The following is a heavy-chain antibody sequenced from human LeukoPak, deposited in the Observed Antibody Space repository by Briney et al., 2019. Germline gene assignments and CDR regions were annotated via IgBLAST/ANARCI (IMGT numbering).Heavy chain of an antibody. V-gene: IGHV4-59*08. Sequence: SETLSLTCTVSGGSISSYYWSWLRQPPGKGLEWIGYIYYSGSTNYNPSLKSRVTISLDTSKTQFSLKLSSLTAADTAVYYCARVRDYYDSTYYYYYMDVWGKGTTVTVSS. J-gene: IGHJ6*03. CDR2: IYYSGST. CDR1: GGSISSYY. D-gene: IGHD3-22*01. CDR3: ARVRDYYDSTYYYYYMDV.